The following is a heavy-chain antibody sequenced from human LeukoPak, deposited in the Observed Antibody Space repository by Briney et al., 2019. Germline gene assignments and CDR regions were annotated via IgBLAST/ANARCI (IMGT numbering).Heavy chain of an antibody. Sequence: GESLKISCKGSGYSFTSYWTGWVRQMPGKGLEWMGIIYPGDSDTRYSPSFQGQVTISADKSISTAYLQWSSLKASDTAMYYCARQMAPTIVVVPAAIGVNAFDIWGQGTMVTVSS. V-gene: IGHV5-51*01. D-gene: IGHD2-2*02. CDR1: GYSFTSYW. CDR2: IYPGDSDT. CDR3: ARQMAPTIVVVPAAIGVNAFDI. J-gene: IGHJ3*02.